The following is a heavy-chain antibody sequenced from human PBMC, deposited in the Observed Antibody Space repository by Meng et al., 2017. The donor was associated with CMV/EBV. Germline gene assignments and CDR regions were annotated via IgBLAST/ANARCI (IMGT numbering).Heavy chain of an antibody. J-gene: IGHJ4*02. V-gene: IGHV3-30*02. D-gene: IGHD2-2*01. CDR2: IRYDGSNK. Sequence: GESLKISCAASGFTFSSYGMHWVRQAPGKGLEWVAFIRYDGSNKYYADSVKGRFTISRDNSKNTLYLQMNSLRAEDTAVYHCAKDRRYCSSTSCPKAVGATNYFDYWGQGTLVTVSS. CDR1: GFTFSSYG. CDR3: AKDRRYCSSTSCPKAVGATNYFDY.